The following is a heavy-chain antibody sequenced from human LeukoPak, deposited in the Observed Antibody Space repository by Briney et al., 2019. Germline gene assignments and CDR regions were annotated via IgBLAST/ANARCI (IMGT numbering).Heavy chain of an antibody. J-gene: IGHJ1*01. CDR1: GGSISSYY. D-gene: IGHD3-22*01. CDR3: AIMHGYYDGSGYWVQ. V-gene: IGHV4-4*07. CDR2: ISASGST. Sequence: SETLSLTCTVSGGSISSYYWSWIRQPAGKGLEWIGRISASGSTNYAPSPRSRVTMSVDTSTNQFSLKLSSVTAADTAVYYCAIMHGYYDGSGYWVQWGQGTLVTVSS.